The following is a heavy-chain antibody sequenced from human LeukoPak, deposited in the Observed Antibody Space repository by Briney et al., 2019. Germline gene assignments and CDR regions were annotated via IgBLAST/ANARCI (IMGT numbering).Heavy chain of an antibody. D-gene: IGHD3-22*01. CDR3: ARAYNYYASSGYYLGYYFDY. V-gene: IGHV1-3*02. CDR2: SNAGNGNT. CDR1: GYTFTSYA. J-gene: IGHJ4*02. Sequence: ASVKVSCKASGYTFTSYAMHWVRQAPGQRLEWMGWSNAGNGNTKYSQEFQGRVTIARDTSASTAYMELSSLRSEDMAVYYCARAYNYYASSGYYLGYYFDYWGQGTLVTVSS.